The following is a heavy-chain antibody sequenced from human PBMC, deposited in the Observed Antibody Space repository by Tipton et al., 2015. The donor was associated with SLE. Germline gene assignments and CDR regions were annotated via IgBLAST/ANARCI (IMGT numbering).Heavy chain of an antibody. D-gene: IGHD2/OR15-2a*01. CDR3: AKDFLVIVFDPGAFDL. CDR1: GFDFNHYG. V-gene: IGHV3-30*02. J-gene: IGHJ3*01. Sequence: GSLRLSCAASGFDFNHYGMHWVRQAPGKGLEWVAFVRFDGSDTYYAESVKGRFSISRDNAKNTLYLQMNSLRLEDTAVYYCAKDFLVIVFDPGAFDLWGQGAVVSVSS. CDR2: VRFDGSDT.